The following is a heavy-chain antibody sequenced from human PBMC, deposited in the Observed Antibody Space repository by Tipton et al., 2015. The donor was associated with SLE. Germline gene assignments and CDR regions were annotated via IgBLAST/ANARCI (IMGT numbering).Heavy chain of an antibody. Sequence: LRLSCTVSGGSVSSGSYYWSWIRQPPGKGLEWIGYIYYSGSTNYNPSLKSRVTISVDTSKNQFSLKLISVTAADTAVYYCAREESGSALFDYWGQGTLVTVSS. D-gene: IGHD1-26*01. CDR2: IYYSGST. V-gene: IGHV4-61*01. CDR1: GGSVSSGSYY. CDR3: AREESGSALFDY. J-gene: IGHJ4*02.